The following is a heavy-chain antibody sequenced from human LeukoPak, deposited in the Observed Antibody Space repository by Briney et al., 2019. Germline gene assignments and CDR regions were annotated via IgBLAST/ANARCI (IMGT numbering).Heavy chain of an antibody. CDR1: GYTFTGYY. V-gene: IGHV1-69*13. J-gene: IGHJ3*02. D-gene: IGHD1-26*01. Sequence: SVKVSCKASGYTFTGYYMHWVRQAPGQGLEWMGGIIPIFGTANYAQKFQGRVTITADESTSTAYMELSSLRSEDTAVYYCARVLLRGANPHAFDIWGQGTMVAVSS. CDR3: ARVLLRGANPHAFDI. CDR2: IIPIFGTA.